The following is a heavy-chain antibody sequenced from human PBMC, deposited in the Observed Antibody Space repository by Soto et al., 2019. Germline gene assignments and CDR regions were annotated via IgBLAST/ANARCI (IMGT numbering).Heavy chain of an antibody. Sequence: GSLRLSCAASGFSFSSYGMHWVRQAPGKGLEWVAVISYDGSDKYYADSVKGRFTISRDNSKNTLFLQMNSLRAEDTAMYYCAKPYYYSSSGYYYFDSWGQGTLVTVSS. D-gene: IGHD3-22*01. J-gene: IGHJ4*02. CDR1: GFSFSSYG. CDR3: AKPYYYSSSGYYYFDS. CDR2: ISYDGSDK. V-gene: IGHV3-30*18.